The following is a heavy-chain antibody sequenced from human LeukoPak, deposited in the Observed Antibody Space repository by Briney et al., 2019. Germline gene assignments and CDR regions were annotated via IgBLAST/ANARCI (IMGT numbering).Heavy chain of an antibody. Sequence: GGSLRLSCVTSGFTFSSYAMSWVRQAPGKGLEWVSGISGSGGTTDYADSVKGRFIISRDNSRNTLYLQMNSLRAEDTSIYYCARDPSAPNRFQGSWGQGTRSPSPQ. V-gene: IGHV3-23*01. CDR2: ISGSGGTT. CDR1: GFTFSSYA. J-gene: IGHJ5*02. CDR3: ARDPSAPNRFQGS.